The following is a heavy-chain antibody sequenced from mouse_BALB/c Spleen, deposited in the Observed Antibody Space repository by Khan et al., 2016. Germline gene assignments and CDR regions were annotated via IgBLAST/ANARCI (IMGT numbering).Heavy chain of an antibody. J-gene: IGHJ3*01. CDR1: GYTFTDYW. CDR2: INPSTGYT. D-gene: IGHD1-1*01. CDR3: ARSSYYYGSSYGWFAY. V-gene: IGHV1-7*01. Sequence: QVQLKQSGAELAKPGASVKMSCKASGYTFTDYWMHWVKQSPGQGLEWIGYINPSTGYTEYNQKFKDKATLTADKSSSTAYMQLSSLTSEDSAVYYCARSSYYYGSSYGWFAYWGQGTLVTVSA.